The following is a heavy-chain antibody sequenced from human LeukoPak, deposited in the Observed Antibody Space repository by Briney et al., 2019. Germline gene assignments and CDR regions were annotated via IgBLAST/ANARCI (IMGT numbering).Heavy chain of an antibody. J-gene: IGHJ4*02. Sequence: GGSLRLSCAASGFTFSSYAMSWVRQAPGKGLEWVAFIRYDGSNKYYADSVKGRFTISRDNSKNTLYLQMNSLRAEDTAVYYCAKDSRDYYGSGSCFDYWGQGTLVTVSS. CDR3: AKDSRDYYGSGSCFDY. V-gene: IGHV3-30*02. CDR1: GFTFSSYA. D-gene: IGHD3-10*01. CDR2: IRYDGSNK.